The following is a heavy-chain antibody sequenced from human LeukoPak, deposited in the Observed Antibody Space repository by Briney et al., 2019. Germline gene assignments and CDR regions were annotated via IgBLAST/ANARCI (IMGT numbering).Heavy chain of an antibody. V-gene: IGHV3-23*01. CDR1: GCTFCSNA. CDR3: AKDNLPIRYCSGGSCYFPAEYFQH. Sequence: GPLTHPCAGPGCTFCSNARGWVCEVAGTGLKRVSAISGSGGSTYYADSVKGRFTISRDNSKNTLYLQMNSLRAEDTAVYYCAKDNLPIRYCSGGSCYFPAEYFQHWGQGTLVTVSS. D-gene: IGHD2-15*01. J-gene: IGHJ1*01. CDR2: ISGSGGST.